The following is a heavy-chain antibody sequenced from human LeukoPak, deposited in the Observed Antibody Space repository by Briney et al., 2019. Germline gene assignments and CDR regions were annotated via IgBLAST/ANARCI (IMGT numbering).Heavy chain of an antibody. D-gene: IGHD5-12*01. CDR2: ISYDGSNK. V-gene: IGHV3-30-3*01. Sequence: PGRSLRLSCAASGFTFSSYAMHWVRQAPGKGLEWVAVISYDGSNKYYADSVKGRFTISRDNSKNTLYLQMNSLRAEDTAVYYCARPPLYSGYDKLNDYWGQGTLVTVSS. CDR3: ARPPLYSGYDKLNDY. CDR1: GFTFSSYA. J-gene: IGHJ4*02.